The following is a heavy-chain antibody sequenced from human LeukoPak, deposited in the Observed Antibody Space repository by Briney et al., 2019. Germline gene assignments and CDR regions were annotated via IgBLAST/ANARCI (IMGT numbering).Heavy chain of an antibody. J-gene: IGHJ1*01. CDR3: ASGGSSPMAEYFQH. CDR1: GGSISSSSYY. CDR2: IYYSGST. V-gene: IGHV4-39*01. Sequence: SETLSLTCTVSGGSISSSSYYWGWIRQPPGKGLEWIGSIYYSGSTYYNPSLKSRVTISVDTSKNQFSLKLSSVTAADTAVYYCASGGSSPMAEYFQHWGQGTLVTVSS. D-gene: IGHD1-26*01.